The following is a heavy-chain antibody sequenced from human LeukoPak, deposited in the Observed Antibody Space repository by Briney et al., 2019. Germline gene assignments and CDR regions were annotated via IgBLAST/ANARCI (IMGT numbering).Heavy chain of an antibody. V-gene: IGHV3-7*01. CDR2: IKQDGSEK. D-gene: IGHD5-24*01. Sequence: GGSLRLSCAASGFTFSSYWMSWVRQAPEKGLEWVANIKQDGSEKYYVDSVKGRFTISRDNAKNSLYLQMNSLRAEDTAVYYCARRDGYNLGYYYYGMDVWGQGTTVTVSS. CDR1: GFTFSSYW. J-gene: IGHJ6*02. CDR3: ARRDGYNLGYYYYGMDV.